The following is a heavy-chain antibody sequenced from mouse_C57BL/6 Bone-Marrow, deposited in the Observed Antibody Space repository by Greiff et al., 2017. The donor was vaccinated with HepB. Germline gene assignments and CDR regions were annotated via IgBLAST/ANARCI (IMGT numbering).Heavy chain of an antibody. Sequence: VQLQQSGAELVKPGASVKMSSKASGYTFTSYWITWVKQRPGQGLEWIGDIYPGSGSTNYNEKFKSKATLTVDTSSSTAYMQLSSLTSEDSAVYYCARTVVGSSFMDYWGQGTSVTVSS. CDR3: ARTVVGSSFMDY. CDR2: IYPGSGST. D-gene: IGHD1-1*01. CDR1: GYTFTSYW. V-gene: IGHV1-55*01. J-gene: IGHJ4*01.